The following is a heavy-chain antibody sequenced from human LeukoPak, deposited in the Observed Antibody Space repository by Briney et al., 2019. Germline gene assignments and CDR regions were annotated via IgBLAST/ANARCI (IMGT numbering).Heavy chain of an antibody. CDR2: INHSGST. CDR1: GGSFSGYY. D-gene: IGHD3-10*01. V-gene: IGHV4-34*01. J-gene: IGHJ4*02. Sequence: SETLSLTCAVYGGSFSGYYWSWIRQPPGKGLGWIGEINHSGSTNYNPSLKSRVTISVDTSKNQFSLKLSSVTAADTAVYYCARAYGSGSYGSDYWGQGTLVTVSS. CDR3: ARAYGSGSYGSDY.